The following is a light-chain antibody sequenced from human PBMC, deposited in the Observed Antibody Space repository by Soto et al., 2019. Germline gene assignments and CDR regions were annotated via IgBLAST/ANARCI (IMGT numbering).Light chain of an antibody. CDR2: DAS. CDR1: QSVSTY. J-gene: IGKJ5*01. CDR3: QQRSIWPSFT. Sequence: EIVLTQSPATLSLSPGERATLSCRASQSVSTYLAWYQQKPGQAPRLLIYDASNRATAIPARFSGSGSGTDFTLTISSLEPEDFAVYYCQQRSIWPSFTFGQGTRLEIK. V-gene: IGKV3-11*01.